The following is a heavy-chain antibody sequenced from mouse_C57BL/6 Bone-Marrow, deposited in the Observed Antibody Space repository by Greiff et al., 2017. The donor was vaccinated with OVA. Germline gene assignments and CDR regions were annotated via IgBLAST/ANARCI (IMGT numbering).Heavy chain of an antibody. CDR3: ARRITTVVATDWYFDV. CDR1: GYTFTSYG. Sequence: QVQLKQSGAELARPGASVKLSCKASGYTFTSYGISWVKQRTGQGLEWIGEIYPRSGNTYYNEKFKGKATLTADKSSSTAYMELRSLTSEDSAVYFCARRITTVVATDWYFDVWGTGTTVTVSS. V-gene: IGHV1-81*01. D-gene: IGHD1-1*01. J-gene: IGHJ1*03. CDR2: IYPRSGNT.